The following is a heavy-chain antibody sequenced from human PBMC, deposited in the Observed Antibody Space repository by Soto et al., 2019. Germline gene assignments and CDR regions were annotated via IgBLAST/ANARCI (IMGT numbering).Heavy chain of an antibody. CDR3: ARDKEIYYYYGMDV. Sequence: EVQLVESGGGLVQPGGSLRLSCAASGFTFSSYWMHWVRQAPGKGLVWVSRINSDGSSTSYADSVKGRFTISRDNAKNTLYLQLNSLRAEDTAVYYCARDKEIYYYYGMDVWGQGTTVTVSS. CDR2: INSDGSST. V-gene: IGHV3-74*01. CDR1: GFTFSSYW. J-gene: IGHJ6*02.